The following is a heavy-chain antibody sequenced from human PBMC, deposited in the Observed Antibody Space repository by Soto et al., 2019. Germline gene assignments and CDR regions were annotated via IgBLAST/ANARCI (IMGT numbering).Heavy chain of an antibody. D-gene: IGHD2-2*01. CDR2: IWYDGSNK. J-gene: IGHJ4*02. V-gene: IGHV3-33*01. Sequence: PGGSLRLSCAASGFTFSSYGMHWVRQAPGKGLEWVAVIWYDGSNKYYADSVKGRFTISRDNSKNTLYLQMNSLRAEDTAVYHCAREYCSSTSCYYYFDSWGQATLVTVSS. CDR3: AREYCSSTSCYYYFDS. CDR1: GFTFSSYG.